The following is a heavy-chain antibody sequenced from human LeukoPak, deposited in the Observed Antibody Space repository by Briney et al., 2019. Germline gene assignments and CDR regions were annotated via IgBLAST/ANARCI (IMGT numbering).Heavy chain of an antibody. D-gene: IGHD3-3*01. Sequence: PSETLSLTCTVSGGSISSYYWSWIRQPPGKGLEWIGYIYYSGSTNYNPSLKSRVTISVDTSKNQFSLKLSSVTAADTAVYYCARLNYDFWSGYKYYFDYWGQGTLVTVSS. CDR1: GGSISSYY. J-gene: IGHJ4*02. V-gene: IGHV4-59*01. CDR3: ARLNYDFWSGYKYYFDY. CDR2: IYYSGST.